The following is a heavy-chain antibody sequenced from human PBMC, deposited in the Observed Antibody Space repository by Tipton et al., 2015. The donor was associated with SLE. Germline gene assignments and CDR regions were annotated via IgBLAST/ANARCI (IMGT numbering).Heavy chain of an antibody. CDR1: GGSISSSSYY. CDR3: AYGNGDAFQI. Sequence: TLSLTCTVSGGSISSSSYYWGWIRQPPGKGLEWIGSIYYSGSTYYNPSLKSRVAMSIYTSKNQFSLSLSSVTAADTAVYYCAYGNGDAFQIWGQGTTLTVSS. V-gene: IGHV4-39*07. CDR2: IYYSGST. J-gene: IGHJ3*02. D-gene: IGHD4-11*01.